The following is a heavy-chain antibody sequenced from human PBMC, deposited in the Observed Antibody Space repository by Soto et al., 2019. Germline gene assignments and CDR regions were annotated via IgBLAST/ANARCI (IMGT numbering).Heavy chain of an antibody. CDR3: ARDMIPAAISYRYYALDV. D-gene: IGHD2-2*01. V-gene: IGHV1-69*01. Sequence: QVQLVQSGAEVKPPGSSVKVSCKASGGTFSNYAISWVRQAPGQGLEWMGGIIPIFDTADYAQRFQGRVTITADESTSTAYLGLSSLTSGDTAVYHCARDMIPAAISYRYYALDVWGQGTTVTVSS. J-gene: IGHJ6*02. CDR1: GGTFSNYA. CDR2: IIPIFDTA.